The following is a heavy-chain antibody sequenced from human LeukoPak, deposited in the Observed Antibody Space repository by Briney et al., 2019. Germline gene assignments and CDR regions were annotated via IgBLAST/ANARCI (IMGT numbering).Heavy chain of an antibody. D-gene: IGHD3-10*01. Sequence: PGRSLRLSCAASGFTFSSYAMHWVRQAPGKGLEWVAVISYDGSNKYYADSVKGRFTISRDNSKNTLYLQMNSLRAEDTAVYYCAREVYYYGSGSYPDYWGQGTLVTVSS. CDR3: AREVYYYGSGSYPDY. CDR2: ISYDGSNK. CDR1: GFTFSSYA. V-gene: IGHV3-30-3*01. J-gene: IGHJ4*02.